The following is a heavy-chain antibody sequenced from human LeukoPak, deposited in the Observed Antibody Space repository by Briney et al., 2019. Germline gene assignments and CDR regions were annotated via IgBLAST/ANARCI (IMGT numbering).Heavy chain of an antibody. Sequence: KPSETLSLTCTVSGGSISSSSYYWSWIRQPAGKGLEWIGRIYTSRSTNYNPSLKSRVTMSVDTSKNQFSLKLSSVTAADTAVYYCARVWGTVTHYYYYYMDVWGKGTTVTVSS. CDR3: ARVWGTVTHYYYYYMDV. J-gene: IGHJ6*03. D-gene: IGHD4-11*01. CDR2: IYTSRST. V-gene: IGHV4-61*02. CDR1: GGSISSSSYY.